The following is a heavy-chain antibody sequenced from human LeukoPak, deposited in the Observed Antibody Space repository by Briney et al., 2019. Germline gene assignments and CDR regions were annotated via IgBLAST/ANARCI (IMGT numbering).Heavy chain of an antibody. J-gene: IGHJ4*02. CDR3: ARVQRAAMAFDY. D-gene: IGHD5-18*01. Sequence: ASVKVPCEASGYTFTGYYMHWVRQAPGQGLEWMGWINPNSGGTNYAQKFQGRVTMTRDTSISTAYMELSRLRSDDTAVYYCARVQRAAMAFDYWGQGTLVTVSS. V-gene: IGHV1-2*02. CDR2: INPNSGGT. CDR1: GYTFTGYY.